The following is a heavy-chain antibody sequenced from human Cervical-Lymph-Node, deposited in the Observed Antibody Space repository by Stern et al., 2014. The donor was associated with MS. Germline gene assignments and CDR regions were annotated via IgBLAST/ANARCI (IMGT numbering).Heavy chain of an antibody. Sequence: EVQLVESGGGLVRPGGSLRLSCAASGFRVHTYAMAWVRQAPGKGLEWVSEINGSGGTTHHADSVQGRFTISRDNSKGTLYLQMNSARADDTAVYYCAKLGYCSSRNCHIYNAMDVWGQGTTVTVSS. CDR2: INGSGGTT. D-gene: IGHD2-2*01. CDR3: AKLGYCSSRNCHIYNAMDV. V-gene: IGHV3-23*04. J-gene: IGHJ6*02. CDR1: GFRVHTYA.